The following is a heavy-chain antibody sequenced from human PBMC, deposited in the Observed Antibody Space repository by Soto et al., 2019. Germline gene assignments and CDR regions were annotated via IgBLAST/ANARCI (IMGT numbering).Heavy chain of an antibody. V-gene: IGHV1-3*01. Sequence: ASVEVSCRAYRCTCTRCTMNWVRQAPGQRLEWMGWINPDNGNTKSSQKFQDRVIITRDTSASTAYMDLSSLRSEDTAVYYCARGIATGQLDPWGQGTLVTVSS. CDR1: RCTCTRCT. CDR2: INPDNGNT. CDR3: ARGIATGQLDP. J-gene: IGHJ5*02. D-gene: IGHD2-15*01.